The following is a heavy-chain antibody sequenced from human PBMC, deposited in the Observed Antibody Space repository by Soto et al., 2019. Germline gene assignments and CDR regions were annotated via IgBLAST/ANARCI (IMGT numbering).Heavy chain of an antibody. CDR1: GGSINNYY. J-gene: IGHJ4*02. D-gene: IGHD3-16*01. Sequence: SETLSLTCTVSGGSINNYYWSWIRQPPGKGLEWIGEIYYSGSTNYNPSLKSRVTISVDTSKIRFSLKLSSVTAADTAVYYCGKGPRWAFLAFWSQRTLVTVSS. V-gene: IGHV4-59*01. CDR2: IYYSGST. CDR3: GKGPRWAFLAF.